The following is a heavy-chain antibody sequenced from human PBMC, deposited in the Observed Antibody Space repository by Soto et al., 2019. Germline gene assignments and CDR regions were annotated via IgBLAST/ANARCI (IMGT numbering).Heavy chain of an antibody. V-gene: IGHV4-34*01. Sequence: SETLSLTCAVYGGSFSGYYWSWIRQPPGKGLEWIGEINHSGSTNYNPSLKSRVTISVDTSKNQFSLKLSSVTAADTAVYYCARGLEQWLVYGMDVWGQGTTVTVS. CDR1: GGSFSGYY. CDR2: INHSGST. CDR3: ARGLEQWLVYGMDV. J-gene: IGHJ6*02. D-gene: IGHD6-19*01.